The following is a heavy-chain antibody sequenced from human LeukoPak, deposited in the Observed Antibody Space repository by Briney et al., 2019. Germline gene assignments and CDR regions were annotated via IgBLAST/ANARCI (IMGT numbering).Heavy chain of an antibody. J-gene: IGHJ4*02. D-gene: IGHD3-3*01. Sequence: GGSLRLSCEVSGFTFSSYWIHWVRQAPGKGLVWVSRFSDDEGRTVYADSVKGRFTISRDNSKNTLDLQMNSLTTEDTAVYYCARPPSIFGVVTTDYWGQGSPVIVSS. V-gene: IGHV3-74*01. CDR3: ARPPSIFGVVTTDY. CDR1: GFTFSSYW. CDR2: FSDDEGRT.